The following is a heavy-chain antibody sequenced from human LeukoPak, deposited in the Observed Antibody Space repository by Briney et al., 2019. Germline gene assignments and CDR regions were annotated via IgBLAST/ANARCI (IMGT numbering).Heavy chain of an antibody. CDR3: ARNRYYYDSSGYSFRWFDP. CDR2: IYYSGST. V-gene: IGHV4-59*01. D-gene: IGHD3-22*01. Sequence: PSETLSLTCTVSGGPISSYYWSWIRQPPGKGLEWIGYIYYSGSTNYNPSLKSRVTVSVDTSKNQFSLKLSSVTAADTAVYYCARNRYYYDSSGYSFRWFDPWGQGTLVTVSS. CDR1: GGPISSYY. J-gene: IGHJ5*02.